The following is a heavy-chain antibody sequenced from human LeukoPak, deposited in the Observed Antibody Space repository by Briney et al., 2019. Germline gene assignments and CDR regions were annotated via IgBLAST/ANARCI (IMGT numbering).Heavy chain of an antibody. J-gene: IGHJ4*02. CDR3: ASARHGDYVWDY. D-gene: IGHD4-17*01. CDR2: IYPGDSDG. V-gene: IGHV5-51*01. Sequence: GESLKISCKASGYIFTSQVSGKVLEWMGIIYPGDSDGKYNPSFQRQFTISADKSIYTAYLQWSGLKASDTAMYYCASARHGDYVWDYWGQGTLVTVSS. CDR1: GYIFTS.